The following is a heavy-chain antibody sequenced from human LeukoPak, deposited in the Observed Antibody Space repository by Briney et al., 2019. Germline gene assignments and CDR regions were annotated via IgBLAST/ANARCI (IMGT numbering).Heavy chain of an antibody. J-gene: IGHJ4*02. CDR2: ISAYNGNT. Sequence: ASVKVSCKASGYTFTSYGISWVRQAPGQGLEWMGWISAYNGNTNYAQKLQGRVTMTTDTSTSTAYMELRSLRSDDTAVYYCARVSGITMVRGVITDFDYWGQGTLVTVSS. V-gene: IGHV1-18*01. CDR1: GYTFTSYG. CDR3: ARVSGITMVRGVITDFDY. D-gene: IGHD3-10*01.